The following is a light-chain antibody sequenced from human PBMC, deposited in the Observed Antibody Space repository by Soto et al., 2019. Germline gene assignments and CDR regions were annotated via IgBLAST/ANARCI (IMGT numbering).Light chain of an antibody. Sequence: DIQITQPPSTLSASVGDRVTITCRASQSISSWLAWYQQKPGKAPKVLIYDASSLESGVPSRFSGSRSGTEFTLTISSLQPDDFATYYCQQYYSFPTFGQGTRLEIK. CDR3: QQYYSFPT. CDR2: DAS. J-gene: IGKJ5*01. V-gene: IGKV1-5*01. CDR1: QSISSW.